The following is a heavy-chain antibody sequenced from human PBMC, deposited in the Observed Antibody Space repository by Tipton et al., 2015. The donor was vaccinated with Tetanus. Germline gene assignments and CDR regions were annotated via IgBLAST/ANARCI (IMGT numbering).Heavy chain of an antibody. V-gene: IGHV4-30-2*01. D-gene: IGHD1-26*01. CDR3: ARDGVGSPLPFDI. CDR2: IYHSGST. CDR1: GGSISSGGYS. J-gene: IGHJ3*02. Sequence: TLSLTCAVSGGSISSGGYSWSWIRQPPGKGLEWIGYIYHSGSTYYNPSLKSRVTISVDISKNQFSLKLSSVTAADTAVYYCARDGVGSPLPFDIWGQGTMVTVSS.